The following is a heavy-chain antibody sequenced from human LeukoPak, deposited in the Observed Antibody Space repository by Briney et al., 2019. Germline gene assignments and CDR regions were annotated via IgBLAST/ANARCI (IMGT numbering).Heavy chain of an antibody. CDR2: INPNSGGT. CDR3: ARGVDYDFWSGYFNWFDP. V-gene: IGHV1-2*02. J-gene: IGHJ5*02. D-gene: IGHD3-3*01. CDR1: GYTFTGYY. Sequence: ASVKVSCKASGYTFTGYYMHWVRQAPGQGLERMGWINPNSGGTNYAQKFQGRVTMTRDTSISTAYMELSRLRSDDTAVYYCARGVDYDFWSGYFNWFDPWGQGTLVTVSS.